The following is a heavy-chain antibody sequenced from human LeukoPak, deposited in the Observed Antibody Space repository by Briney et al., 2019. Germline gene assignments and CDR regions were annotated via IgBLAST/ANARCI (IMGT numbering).Heavy chain of an antibody. D-gene: IGHD4-17*01. J-gene: IGHJ4*01. Sequence: ASVKVSCXASGYTFTNYYMHWVRQAPGQGLEWMGIINPSGGSTSYAQKFQGRVTMTRGTSTSTVYMELSSLRSEDTAVYYCARPTVYYGDYVASFDYWGQEPWSPSPQ. V-gene: IGHV1-46*01. CDR1: GYTFTNYY. CDR2: INPSGGST. CDR3: ARPTVYYGDYVASFDY.